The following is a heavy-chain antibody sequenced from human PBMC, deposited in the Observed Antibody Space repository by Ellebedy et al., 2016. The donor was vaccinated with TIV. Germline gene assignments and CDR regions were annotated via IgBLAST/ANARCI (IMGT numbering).Heavy chain of an antibody. CDR3: ARDPRGTTVVLPFDP. V-gene: IGHV1-3*01. Sequence: AASVQVSCKASGYTFNRYPIHWVRQAPGHRLEWMGWITAGNGNTKYSQKFQARVTITRDTSASTAYMELRRLRSDDTAVYYCARDPRGTTVVLPFDPWGQGTLVTVSS. CDR2: ITAGNGNT. J-gene: IGHJ5*02. D-gene: IGHD4-23*01. CDR1: GYTFNRYP.